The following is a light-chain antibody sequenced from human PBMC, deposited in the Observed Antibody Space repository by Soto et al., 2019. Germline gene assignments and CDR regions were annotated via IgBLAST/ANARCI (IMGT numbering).Light chain of an antibody. Sequence: EIVLTQSPGTLSLSPGERATLSCRASQSVSSSYLAWYQQKPGQAPRLLIYGASSRATGIPDRFSGSGSGTDFTLTISRLEPEDFAVYYCQQYGSFRFGQGTKVDIK. J-gene: IGKJ1*01. CDR3: QQYGSFR. CDR2: GAS. CDR1: QSVSSSY. V-gene: IGKV3-20*01.